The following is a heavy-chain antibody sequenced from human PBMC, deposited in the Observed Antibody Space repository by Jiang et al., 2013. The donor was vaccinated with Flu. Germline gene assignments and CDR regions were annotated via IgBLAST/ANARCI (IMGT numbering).Heavy chain of an antibody. CDR3: AREHSIASAGTFSSH. Sequence: GASVKVSCKASGYSFTTYAMNWVRQAPGQGLEWMGWINTNTGNPTYGQGFTGRFVFSLETSVSTAYLQISSLKAEDTAVYYCAREHSIASAGTFSSHWGQGTLVTVSS. V-gene: IGHV7-4-1*02. CDR1: GYSFTTYA. D-gene: IGHD6-13*01. CDR2: INTNTGNP. J-gene: IGHJ4*02.